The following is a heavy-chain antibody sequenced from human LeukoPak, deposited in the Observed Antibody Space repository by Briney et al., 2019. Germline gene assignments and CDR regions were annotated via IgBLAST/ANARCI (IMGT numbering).Heavy chain of an antibody. V-gene: IGHV4-34*01. D-gene: IGHD6-19*01. Sequence: SETLSLTCAVYGGSFSGYYWNWIRQPPGKGLEWIGEINHSGSTNYNPSLKSRVTISVDTSKNQFSLKLSSVTAADTAVYYCAVAGTPENWFDPWGQGTLVTVSS. J-gene: IGHJ5*02. CDR3: AVAGTPENWFDP. CDR1: GGSFSGYY. CDR2: INHSGST.